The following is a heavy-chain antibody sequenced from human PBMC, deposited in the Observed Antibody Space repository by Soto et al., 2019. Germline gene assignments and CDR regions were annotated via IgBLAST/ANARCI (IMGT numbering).Heavy chain of an antibody. J-gene: IGHJ6*02. CDR1: GYSFPSHW. CDR3: ARRLSGPKEEYNAYYFDGLDV. CDR2: IDPSNSDI. Sequence: GESLKISCQGSGYSFPSHWLNWVRQTPWKGLEWMGRIDPSNSDINYSPSFQGHVTISVDSSISTAYLQWSRLEASDNGISYCARRLSGPKEEYNAYYFDGLDVWGQGTKVTVS. D-gene: IGHD1-1*01. V-gene: IGHV5-10-1*01.